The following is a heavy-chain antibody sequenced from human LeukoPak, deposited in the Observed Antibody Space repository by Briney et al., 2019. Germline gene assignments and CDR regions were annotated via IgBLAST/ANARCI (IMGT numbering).Heavy chain of an antibody. CDR1: GFAFSAYA. J-gene: IGHJ4*02. V-gene: IGHV3-66*01. CDR2: IYSAGST. CDR3: ARDRAYSYGYAFYFEN. D-gene: IGHD5-18*01. Sequence: GGSLRLSCSASGFAFSAYAMHWVRQAPGKGLEWVSVIYSAGSTFYADSVKGRFTISRDNSKNMVHLQTNSLRAEDTAVYFCARDRAYSYGYAFYFENWGQGTLVTVSS.